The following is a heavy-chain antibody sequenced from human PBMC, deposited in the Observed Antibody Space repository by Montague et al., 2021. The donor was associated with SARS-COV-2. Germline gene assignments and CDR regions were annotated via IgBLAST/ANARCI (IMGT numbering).Heavy chain of an antibody. CDR3: ARPQGHKYGYTDFAF. CDR2: IDPNDSWA. J-gene: IGHJ4*02. D-gene: IGHD5-12*01. Sequence: QSGAEVKTPGESLKISCQVSGYNFPNNWITWLRQMPGKGLEWMGNIDPNDSWANYSPSFRGHVTLSVDKSISTAYVQWNSLKASDTAIYFCARPQGHKYGYTDFAFGGQGTPVTVSS. V-gene: IGHV5-10-1*03. CDR1: GYNFPNNW.